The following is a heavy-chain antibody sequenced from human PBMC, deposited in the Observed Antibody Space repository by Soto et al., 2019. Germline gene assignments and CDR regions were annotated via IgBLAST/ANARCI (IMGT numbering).Heavy chain of an antibody. J-gene: IGHJ5*02. CDR1: GGSISSGGDY. V-gene: IGHV4-31*03. CDR3: ARAKKCIAAAETWFDP. D-gene: IGHD6-13*01. Sequence: QVQLQESGPGLVKPSQTLSLTCTVSGGSISSGGDYWSWIRQHPGNGLEWIGYIYYSGSTYYNPSLKSRVTISVDTSKNQFSLKLSSVTAADTAVYYCARAKKCIAAAETWFDPWGQGTLVTVSS. CDR2: IYYSGST.